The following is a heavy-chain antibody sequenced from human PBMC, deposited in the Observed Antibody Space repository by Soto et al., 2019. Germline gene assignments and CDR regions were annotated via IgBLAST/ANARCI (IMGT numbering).Heavy chain of an antibody. CDR1: GGSFSGYY. J-gene: IGHJ6*02. CDR3: ARGPPTYYYYYYGMDV. V-gene: IGHV4-34*01. Sequence: SETLSLTCAVYGGSFSGYYWIWIRQPPGKGLEWIGEINHSGSTNYNPSLKSRVTISVDTSKNQFSLKLSSVTAADTAVYYCARGPPTYYYYYYGMDVWGQGTTVTVSS. CDR2: INHSGST.